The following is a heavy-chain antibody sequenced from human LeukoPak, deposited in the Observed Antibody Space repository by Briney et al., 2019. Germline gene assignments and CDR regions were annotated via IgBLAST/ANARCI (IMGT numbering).Heavy chain of an antibody. V-gene: IGHV1-24*01. CDR1: GYTLSELP. Sequence: ASVKVSCKVSGYTLSELPIHWVRQPPGKGLEWMGGFEPEVGETIYAHKFQGRVTMIEDTSTDTDYMELTSLRSDDTAVYYCATSGPAGVATVQAYWGQGSLVTVSS. J-gene: IGHJ4*02. CDR2: FEPEVGET. CDR3: ATSGPAGVATVQAY. D-gene: IGHD5-12*01.